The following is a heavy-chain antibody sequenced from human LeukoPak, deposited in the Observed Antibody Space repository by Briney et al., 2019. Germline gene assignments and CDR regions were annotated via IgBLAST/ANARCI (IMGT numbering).Heavy chain of an antibody. CDR1: GGSISGYY. D-gene: IGHD1-26*01. Sequence: PSETLSLTCTVSGGSISGYYWSWIRQPPGKGLEWIGYIYYSGSTNYNPSLKSRVTISVDTSKNQFSLKLSSVTAADTAVYYCARSEWELLSVDYWGQGTLVTVSS. V-gene: IGHV4-59*01. CDR2: IYYSGST. CDR3: ARSEWELLSVDY. J-gene: IGHJ4*02.